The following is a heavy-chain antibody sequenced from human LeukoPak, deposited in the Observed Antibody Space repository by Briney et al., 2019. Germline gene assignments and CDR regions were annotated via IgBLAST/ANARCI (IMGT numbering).Heavy chain of an antibody. J-gene: IGHJ4*02. CDR3: AAPAYYDSSAVDY. D-gene: IGHD3-22*01. Sequence: GGSLRLSCAASGFTVSSNYMGWVRQAPGKGLEWVSVIYSGGSTYYADSVKGRFTISRDNSKNTLYLQMNSLRAEDTAVYYCAAPAYYDSSAVDYWGQGTLVTVSS. V-gene: IGHV3-53*01. CDR2: IYSGGST. CDR1: GFTVSSNY.